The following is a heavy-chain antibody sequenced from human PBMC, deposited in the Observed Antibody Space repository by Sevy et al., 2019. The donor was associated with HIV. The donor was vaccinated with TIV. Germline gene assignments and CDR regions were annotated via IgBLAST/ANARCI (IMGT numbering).Heavy chain of an antibody. V-gene: IGHV3-49*03. CDR1: GFTFGDYA. J-gene: IGHJ3*02. CDR2: IRSKAYGGTT. CDR3: TRDALVGALPDASDI. Sequence: GGSLRLSCAASGFTFGDYAMSWFRQAPGKGLEWVGFIRSKAYGGTTEYAASVKGRFTISRDDSKSIAYLQMNSLKTEDTAVYYCTRDALVGALPDASDIWGQGTMVTVSS. D-gene: IGHD1-26*01.